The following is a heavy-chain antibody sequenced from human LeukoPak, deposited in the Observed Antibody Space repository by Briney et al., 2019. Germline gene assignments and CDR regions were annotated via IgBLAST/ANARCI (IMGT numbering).Heavy chain of an antibody. V-gene: IGHV1-8*01. CDR2: MNPNSGNK. CDR1: GYTFTSYD. D-gene: IGHD6-6*01. CDR3: ARAPYSSSPPEFDY. J-gene: IGHJ4*02. Sequence: ASVKVSCKASGYTFTSYDINWVRQATGQGLEWMGWMNPNSGNKGYAQKFQGRVTMTRNTSISTAYMELSSLRSEDTAVYYCARAPYSSSPPEFDYWGQGTLVTVSS.